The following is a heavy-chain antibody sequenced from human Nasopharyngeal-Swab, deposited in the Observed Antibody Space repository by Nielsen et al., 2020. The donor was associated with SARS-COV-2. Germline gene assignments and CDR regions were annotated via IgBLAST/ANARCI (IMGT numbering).Heavy chain of an antibody. CDR2: ISSSVTTI. CDR3: AREYYDFWSGYLFDY. Sequence: SCAASGFTFRDYYMRWIRQAPGKGLEWVSNISSSVTTIYYSDSVKGRFTISRDNAKNSLYLQMNSLRAEDTAVYYCAREYYDFWSGYLFDYWGQGTLVTVSS. CDR1: GFTFRDYY. J-gene: IGHJ4*02. V-gene: IGHV3-11*04. D-gene: IGHD3-3*01.